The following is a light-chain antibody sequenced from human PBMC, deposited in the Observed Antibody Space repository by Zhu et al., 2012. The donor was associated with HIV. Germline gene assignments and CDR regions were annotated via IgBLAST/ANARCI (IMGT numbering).Light chain of an antibody. CDR3: QQYGSSPT. CDR1: QSVSSNY. CDR2: GAS. J-gene: IGKJ4*01. V-gene: IGKV3-20*01. Sequence: EIVLTQSPGTLSLSPGERATLSCRAGQSVSSNYLAWYQQKPGQAPRLLIYGASSRATGIPDRFSGSGFGTDFTLTISRLEPEDFAVYYCQQYGSSPTFGGGTKVEIK.